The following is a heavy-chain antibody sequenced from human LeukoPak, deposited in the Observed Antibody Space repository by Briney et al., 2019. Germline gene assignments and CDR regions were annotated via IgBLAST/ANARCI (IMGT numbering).Heavy chain of an antibody. CDR3: AREGAPRLPGFGRFDP. J-gene: IGHJ5*02. D-gene: IGHD6-6*01. CDR1: GGSISSGSYY. CDR2: IYTSGST. Sequence: ASETLSLTXTVSGGSISSGSYYWSWIRQPAGKGLEWIGRIYTSGSTNYNPSLKSQVTISVDTSKNQFSLKLSSVTAADTAVYYCAREGAPRLPGFGRFDPWGQGNLVTVSS. V-gene: IGHV4-61*02.